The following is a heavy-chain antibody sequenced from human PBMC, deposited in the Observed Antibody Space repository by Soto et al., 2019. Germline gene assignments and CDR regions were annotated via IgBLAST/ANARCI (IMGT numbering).Heavy chain of an antibody. D-gene: IGHD3-9*01. CDR2: IFATSTTI. CDR3: ARDKDWAFDY. CDR1: GFTFSSYS. Sequence: GGSLRLSCVASGFTFSSYSMVWVRQAPGKGLEWVSYIFATSTTIYYADSVKGRFTVSRDNAKNSLFLLMNSLRAEDTAVYYCARDKDWAFDYWGQGTQVTVSS. V-gene: IGHV3-48*04. J-gene: IGHJ4*02.